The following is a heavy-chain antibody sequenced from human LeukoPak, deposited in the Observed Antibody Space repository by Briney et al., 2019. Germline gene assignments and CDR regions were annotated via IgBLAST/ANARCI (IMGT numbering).Heavy chain of an antibody. CDR3: ARYWSSPTYYFDY. J-gene: IGHJ4*02. CDR2: ISWDGGST. V-gene: IGHV3-43D*03. Sequence: GGSLRLSCAASGFIFDDYAMHWVRQAPGKGLEWVSLISWDGGSTYYADSVKGRFTISRDNTKNILYLELKSLRVEDTAVYYCARYWSSPTYYFDYWGQGALVTVSS. CDR1: GFIFDDYA. D-gene: IGHD6-6*01.